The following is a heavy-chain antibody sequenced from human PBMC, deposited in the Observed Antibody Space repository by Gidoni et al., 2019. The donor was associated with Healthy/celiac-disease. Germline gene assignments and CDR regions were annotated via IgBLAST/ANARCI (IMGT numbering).Heavy chain of an antibody. Sequence: QVQLQQWGAGLLKPSETLSLTCAVYGGSFSGYYWSWIRQPPGKGLEWIGEINHSGSTNYNPSLKSRVTISVDTSKNQFSLKLSSVTAADTAVYYCARNDILTGFSDTFDPWGQGTLVTVSS. D-gene: IGHD3-9*01. CDR1: GGSFSGYY. V-gene: IGHV4-34*01. CDR2: INHSGST. CDR3: ARNDILTGFSDTFDP. J-gene: IGHJ5*02.